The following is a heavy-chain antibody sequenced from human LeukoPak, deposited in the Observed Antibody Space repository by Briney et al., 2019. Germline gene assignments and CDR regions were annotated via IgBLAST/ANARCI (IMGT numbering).Heavy chain of an antibody. CDR2: IYYSGST. D-gene: IGHD5-12*01. CDR3: ARCESGYINFDY. V-gene: IGHV4-39*01. Sequence: SETLSLTCTVSGGSISGSSYYWGWIRQPPGKGLEWIGSIYYSGSTYYNPSLKSRVTISVDTSKNQFSLKLNSVTATDTAVYYCARCESGYINFDYWGQGTLVTVSS. J-gene: IGHJ4*02. CDR1: GGSISGSSYY.